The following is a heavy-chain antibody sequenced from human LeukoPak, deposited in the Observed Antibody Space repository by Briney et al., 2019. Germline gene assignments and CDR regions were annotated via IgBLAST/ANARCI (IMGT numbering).Heavy chain of an antibody. D-gene: IGHD3-22*01. Sequence: SETLSLTCAVYGGSFSGYYWSWIRQPPGKGLEWIGEINHSGSTNYNPSLKSRVTISVDTSENQFSLKLSSVTAADTAVYCCAHGGYYYDSSGYPVYFDYWGQGTLVTVSS. CDR3: AHGGYYYDSSGYPVYFDY. V-gene: IGHV4-34*01. J-gene: IGHJ4*02. CDR2: INHSGST. CDR1: GGSFSGYY.